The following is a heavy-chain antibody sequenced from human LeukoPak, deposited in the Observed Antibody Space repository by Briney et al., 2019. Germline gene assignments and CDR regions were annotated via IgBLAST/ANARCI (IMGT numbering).Heavy chain of an antibody. Sequence: GGSLRLSCAASEFTFSSYAMSWVRQAPGKGLEWVSGISGSGDNTYYADSVKGRFTISRDNSKNTLYVQVNSLGTEDTAAYYCAKGSYYDSSGSFYFDYWGQGTLVTVSS. CDR1: EFTFSSYA. CDR3: AKGSYYDSSGSFYFDY. D-gene: IGHD3-22*01. CDR2: ISGSGDNT. J-gene: IGHJ4*02. V-gene: IGHV3-23*01.